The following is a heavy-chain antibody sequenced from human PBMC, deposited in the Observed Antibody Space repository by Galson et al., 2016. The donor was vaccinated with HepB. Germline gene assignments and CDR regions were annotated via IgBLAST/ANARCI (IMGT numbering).Heavy chain of an antibody. J-gene: IGHJ6*02. CDR1: GGTFSSYA. D-gene: IGHD6-19*01. V-gene: IGHV1-69*04. CDR2: IVPILGMS. CDR3: ARDAVAVVGTLHFYFYGMDV. Sequence: SVKVSCKASGGTFSSYAFSWVRQPPGQGLEWMGRIVPILGMSNYAQKFQGRVTITADNSTSTVKLELNSLRSEDTAVYYCARDAVAVVGTLHFYFYGMDVWGQGTTVTVSS.